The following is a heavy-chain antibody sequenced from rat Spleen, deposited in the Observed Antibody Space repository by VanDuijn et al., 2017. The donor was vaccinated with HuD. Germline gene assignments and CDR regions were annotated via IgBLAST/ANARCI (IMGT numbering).Heavy chain of an antibody. V-gene: IGHV3-1*01. J-gene: IGHJ3*01. Sequence: EVQLQESGPGLVKPSQSLSLTCSVTGYSITSNYWGWIRKFPGNKMEWIGHISYSGSTKYNPSLKSRIAITRDTSKNQFFLELNSVTLEDTATYYCARGGSSYVMDAWGQGTLVTASS. CDR3: ARGGSSYVMDA. CDR1: GYSITSNY. CDR2: ISYSGST. D-gene: IGHD1-12*01.